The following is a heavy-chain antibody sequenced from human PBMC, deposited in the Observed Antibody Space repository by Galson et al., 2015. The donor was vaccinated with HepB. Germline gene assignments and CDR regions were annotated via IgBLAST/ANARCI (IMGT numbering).Heavy chain of an antibody. CDR1: GYTFTSYA. J-gene: IGHJ4*02. V-gene: IGHV1-3*01. CDR3: ARDIVATRVRWDYFDY. D-gene: IGHD5-12*01. Sequence: SVKVSCKASGYTFTSYAMHWVRQAPGQRLEWMGWINAGNGNTKYSQKFQGRVTITRDTSASTAYMELSSLRSEDTAVYYCARDIVATRVRWDYFDYWGQGTLVTVSS. CDR2: INAGNGNT.